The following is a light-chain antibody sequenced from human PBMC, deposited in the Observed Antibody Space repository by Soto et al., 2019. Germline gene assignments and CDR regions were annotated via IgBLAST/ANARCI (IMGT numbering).Light chain of an antibody. Sequence: IQITQSPSSLSASVGDRVTITCRASQRITTYLNWYQQKPGKAPNLLIYAASNLQSGVPSRFSGFGSGTDFTLTISSLQPEDFATYYCQQSYTNPKTFGQGTKV. CDR3: QQSYTNPKT. J-gene: IGKJ1*01. CDR2: AAS. CDR1: QRITTY. V-gene: IGKV1-39*01.